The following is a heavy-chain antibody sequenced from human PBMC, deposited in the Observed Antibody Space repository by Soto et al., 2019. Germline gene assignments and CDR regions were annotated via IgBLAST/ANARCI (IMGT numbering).Heavy chain of an antibody. Sequence: SLRLSCAASGFTFRSYSMNWVRQVPGKGLEWVSSISSRSNYIYYGDSVKGRFTIFRDNAKNSLYLQMNNLRAEDTALYYCARGSTVTTNYYFDAWGQGTLVTVSS. D-gene: IGHD4-17*01. CDR3: ARGSTVTTNYYFDA. CDR1: GFTFRSYS. J-gene: IGHJ4*02. CDR2: ISSRSNYI. V-gene: IGHV3-21*01.